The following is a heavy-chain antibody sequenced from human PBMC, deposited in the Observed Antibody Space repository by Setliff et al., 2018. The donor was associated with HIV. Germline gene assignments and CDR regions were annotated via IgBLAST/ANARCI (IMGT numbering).Heavy chain of an antibody. CDR3: TAFKAGL. CDR2: VGSKADNYAT. J-gene: IGHJ4*02. CDR1: GFTFSGSR. V-gene: IGHV3-73*01. D-gene: IGHD3-3*02. Sequence: LSLSCAASGFTFSGSRMHWVRQASGKGLEWVGRVGSKADNYATMYAASVKGRFTVSRDDSKNTAYLQMDSLKTEDTAVYYCTAFKAGLWGQGTLVTVSS.